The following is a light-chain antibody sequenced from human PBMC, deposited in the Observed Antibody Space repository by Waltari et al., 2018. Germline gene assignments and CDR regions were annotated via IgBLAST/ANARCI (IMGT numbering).Light chain of an antibody. CDR3: MQALIAPYT. J-gene: IGKJ2*01. Sequence: DIVMTQSPLSVPVTPGESASISCRSSHSLLHSNGYNYFDWYLQKPGQSPQLLIYLGSHRASGVPDRFSGSGSGTDFTLKISSVEAEDVGVYYCMQALIAPYTFGQGTKPEIK. V-gene: IGKV2-28*01. CDR2: LGS. CDR1: HSLLHSNGYNY.